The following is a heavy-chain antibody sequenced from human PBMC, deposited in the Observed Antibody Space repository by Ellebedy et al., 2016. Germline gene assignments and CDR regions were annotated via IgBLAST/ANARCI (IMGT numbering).Heavy chain of an antibody. CDR2: INHSGST. V-gene: IGHV4-34*01. Sequence: SQTLSLTCDVYGGSFRGYFWSWIRPPPGKGLEWIGEINHSGSTNYNSSLKSRVTISVDTSKNQFSLKLSSVTAADTAVYYCARGSADYYDTFDYWGQGTLVTVSS. CDR1: GGSFRGYF. CDR3: ARGSADYYDTFDY. J-gene: IGHJ4*02. D-gene: IGHD3-22*01.